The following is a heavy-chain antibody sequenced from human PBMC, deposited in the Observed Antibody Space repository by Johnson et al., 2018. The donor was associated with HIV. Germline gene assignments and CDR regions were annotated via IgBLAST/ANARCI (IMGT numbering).Heavy chain of an antibody. CDR3: AKEMYYFNSGNHFDAFHV. CDR2: IRSDGSNN. D-gene: IGHD3-10*01. Sequence: QVQLVESGGGVVQPGGSLRLSCAASGFTFRNYAMHWVRQAPGKGLEWVAFIRSDGSNNTYADSVRGRFTISRDNSKNTLSLQMNTLSAEDTAVYYRAKEMYYFNSGNHFDAFHVWGQGTLVTVSS. V-gene: IGHV3-30*02. J-gene: IGHJ3*01. CDR1: GFTFRNYA.